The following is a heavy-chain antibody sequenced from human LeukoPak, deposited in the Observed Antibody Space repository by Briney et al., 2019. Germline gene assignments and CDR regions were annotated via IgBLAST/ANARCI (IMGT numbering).Heavy chain of an antibody. Sequence: SETLSLTCAVYGGSFSGYYWSWIRQPPGKGLEWIGEINHSGSTNHNPSLKSRVTISVDTSKNQFSLKLSSVTAADTAVYYCARGTLSLYCSSTSCYTSNWFDPWGQGTLVTVSS. D-gene: IGHD2-2*02. CDR3: ARGTLSLYCSSTSCYTSNWFDP. J-gene: IGHJ5*02. V-gene: IGHV4-34*01. CDR2: INHSGST. CDR1: GGSFSGYY.